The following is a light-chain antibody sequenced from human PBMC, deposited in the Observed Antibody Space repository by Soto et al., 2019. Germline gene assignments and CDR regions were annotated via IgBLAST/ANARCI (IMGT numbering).Light chain of an antibody. CDR1: QSISSY. Sequence: DIKMTQSPSSLSASVGDRVTITCRASQSISSYLNWYQQKPGKAPKLLIYAASSLQSGVPSRFSGSGSGTDFTLTISSLQPEDSATYYCQQSYSTPRTFGQGTKVEIK. J-gene: IGKJ1*01. V-gene: IGKV1-39*01. CDR3: QQSYSTPRT. CDR2: AAS.